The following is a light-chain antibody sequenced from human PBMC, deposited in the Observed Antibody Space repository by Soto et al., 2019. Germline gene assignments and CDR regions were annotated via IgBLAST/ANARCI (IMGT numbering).Light chain of an antibody. CDR1: QSVSNW. V-gene: IGKV1-5*01. CDR3: QQYDSYSWT. J-gene: IGKJ1*01. Sequence: DIQMTQSPSTLSASVGERVTITCRASQSVSNWLAWYQQKPGKAPKLLIYDVSSLESGVPSRFSGSGSGTEFILTISSLQPDDFATYYRQQYDSYSWTFDQGTKVEMK. CDR2: DVS.